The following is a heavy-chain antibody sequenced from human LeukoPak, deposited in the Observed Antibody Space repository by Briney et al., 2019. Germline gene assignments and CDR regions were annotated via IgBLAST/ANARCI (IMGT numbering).Heavy chain of an antibody. Sequence: GGSLRLSCAASGFTFSSYSMNWVRQAPGKGLEWVAVISYDGSNEYYADSVKGRFTISRDNSKNTLYLQMNSLSVEDTAVYYCARVGYYASGPFSYFDYWGQGTLVTVSS. CDR2: ISYDGSNE. D-gene: IGHD3-10*01. CDR3: ARVGYYASGPFSYFDY. CDR1: GFTFSSYS. V-gene: IGHV3-30*03. J-gene: IGHJ4*02.